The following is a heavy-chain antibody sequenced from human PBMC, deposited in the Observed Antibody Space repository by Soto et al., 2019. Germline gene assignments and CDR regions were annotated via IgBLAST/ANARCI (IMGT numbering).Heavy chain of an antibody. CDR2: IYYSGST. Sequence: QVQLQESGPGLVKPSETLSLTCTVSGGSISSYYWSWIRQPPGKGLEWIGYIYYSGSTNYNPSLKSRVTISVDTSKNQFSLKLSSVTAADTDVYYCARDIPLTYWGQGTLVTVSS. CDR3: ARDIPLTY. D-gene: IGHD3-10*01. V-gene: IGHV4-59*01. CDR1: GGSISSYY. J-gene: IGHJ4*02.